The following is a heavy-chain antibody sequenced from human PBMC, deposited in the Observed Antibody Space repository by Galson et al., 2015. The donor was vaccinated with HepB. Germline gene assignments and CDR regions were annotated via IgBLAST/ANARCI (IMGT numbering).Heavy chain of an antibody. CDR3: AKDHCSGGSCSYYYGMDV. D-gene: IGHD2-15*01. CDR2: ISGSGRSR. Sequence: SLRLSCAASGFIFSSYAMTWVRQVPGKGLDRVSAISGSGRSRYHADSVKGRFTISRDNSKNTLFLQMNSLRAEDTAVYYCAKDHCSGGSCSYYYGMDVWGQGTTVTVSS. CDR1: GFIFSSYA. J-gene: IGHJ6*02. V-gene: IGHV3-23*01.